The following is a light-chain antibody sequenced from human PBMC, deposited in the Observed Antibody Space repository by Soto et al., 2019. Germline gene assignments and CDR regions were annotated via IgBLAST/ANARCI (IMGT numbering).Light chain of an antibody. V-gene: IGKV3-20*01. CDR1: QSVSSTY. J-gene: IGKJ1*01. Sequence: EIVLTLTQGTLSLSPGQRATLSCRVSQSVSSTYLAWYQQQPGQAPRLLIYGSSNRATGIPDRFSGSGSGTDFTLTISRLEPEDCAVYYCQQSGSSSWTFGEVAKVDI. CDR2: GSS. CDR3: QQSGSSSWT.